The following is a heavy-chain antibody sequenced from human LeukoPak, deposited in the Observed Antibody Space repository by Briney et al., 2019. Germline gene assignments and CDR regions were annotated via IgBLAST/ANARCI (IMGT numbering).Heavy chain of an antibody. CDR1: GGSISSYY. J-gene: IGHJ6*02. Sequence: SETLSLTCTVSGGSISSYYWSWIRQPPGKGLEWIGYIYYSGSTNYNPSLKSRVTISVDTSKNQFPLKLSSVTAADTAVYYCARDTQDYGMDVWGQGTTVTVSS. CDR2: IYYSGST. V-gene: IGHV4-59*01. CDR3: ARDTQDYGMDV.